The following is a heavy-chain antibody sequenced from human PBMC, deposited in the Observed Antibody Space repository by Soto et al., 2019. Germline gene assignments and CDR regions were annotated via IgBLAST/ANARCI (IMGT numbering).Heavy chain of an antibody. D-gene: IGHD6-13*01. CDR2: IIPIFGTA. J-gene: IGHJ4*02. CDR1: GGTFSSYA. V-gene: IGHV1-69*01. Sequence: QVQLVQSGAEVKKPGSSVKVSCKASGGTFSSYAISWVRQAPGQGLEWMGGIIPIFGTANYAQKFQGRVTITADESTSTAYMELSSLRSEDTAVYYCARDRPADLAAAGTRTFDYWGQGTLVTVSS. CDR3: ARDRPADLAAAGTRTFDY.